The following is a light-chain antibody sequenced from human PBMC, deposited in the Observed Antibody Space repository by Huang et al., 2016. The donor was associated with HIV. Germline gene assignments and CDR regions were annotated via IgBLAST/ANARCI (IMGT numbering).Light chain of an antibody. CDR1: QVICKS. CDR3: QKYDSAPRT. CDR2: VAS. Sequence: DIQMTQSPSSLSAFVGDTVTITCRASQVICKSLACYQQKPGRPPKLLIYVASTLQSGVPSRFSGSGSGTDFTLTISNLQTEDIATYYCQKYDSAPRTFGQGTRV. V-gene: IGKV1-27*01. J-gene: IGKJ1*01.